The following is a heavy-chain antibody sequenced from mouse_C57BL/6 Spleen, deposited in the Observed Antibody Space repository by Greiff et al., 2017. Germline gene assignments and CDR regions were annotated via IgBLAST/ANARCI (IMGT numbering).Heavy chain of an antibody. CDR2: ISYDGSN. J-gene: IGHJ3*01. Sequence: EVQVVESGPGLVKPSQSLSLTCSVTGYSITSGYYWNWIRQFPGNKLEWMGYISYDGSNNYNPSLKNRISITRDTSKNQFFLKLNSVTTEDTATYYCARGGYYYGSSYGFAYWGQGTLVTVSA. CDR1: GYSITSGYY. V-gene: IGHV3-6*01. D-gene: IGHD1-1*01. CDR3: ARGGYYYGSSYGFAY.